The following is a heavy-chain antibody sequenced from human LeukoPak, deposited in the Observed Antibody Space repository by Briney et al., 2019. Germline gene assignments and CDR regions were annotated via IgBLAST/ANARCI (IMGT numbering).Heavy chain of an antibody. Sequence: GGSLRLSCAASGFPFRSYWMHWVRQAPGKGLVWVARIDDAYSSVYADSVKGRFTISRDNSKNTMFLQMNRLRGEDTAVYYCARGLRGPDYWGQGTQVTVSS. J-gene: IGHJ4*02. CDR3: ARGLRGPDY. V-gene: IGHV3-74*01. CDR2: IDDAYSS. CDR1: GFPFRSYW.